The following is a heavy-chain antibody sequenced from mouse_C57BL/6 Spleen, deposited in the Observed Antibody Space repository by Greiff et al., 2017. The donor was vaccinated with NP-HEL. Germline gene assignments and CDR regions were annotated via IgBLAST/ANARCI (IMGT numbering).Heavy chain of an antibody. V-gene: IGHV5-4*01. Sequence: DVKLVESGGGLVKPGGSLKLSCAASGFTFSSYAMSWVRQTPEKRLEWVATISDGGSYTYYPDNVKGRFTISRDNAKNNLYLQMSHLKSEDTAMYYCARDPANWDFDYWGQGTTLTVSS. CDR3: ARDPANWDFDY. J-gene: IGHJ2*01. D-gene: IGHD4-1*01. CDR1: GFTFSSYA. CDR2: ISDGGSYT.